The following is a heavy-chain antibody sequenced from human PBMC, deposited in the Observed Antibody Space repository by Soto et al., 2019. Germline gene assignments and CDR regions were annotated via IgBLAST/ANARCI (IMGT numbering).Heavy chain of an antibody. J-gene: IGHJ5*01. CDR1: GGTFSSYT. CDR2: IIPILGIA. V-gene: IGHV1-69*02. CDR3: ARGFLGELSSGDS. D-gene: IGHD3-16*02. Sequence: QVQLVQSGAEVKKPGSSVKVSCKASGGTFSSYTISWVRQAPGQGLEWMGRIIPILGIANYAQKFQGRVTITADKSTSTAYMELSSLRSEDTAVYYCARGFLGELSSGDSWGQGTLVTVSS.